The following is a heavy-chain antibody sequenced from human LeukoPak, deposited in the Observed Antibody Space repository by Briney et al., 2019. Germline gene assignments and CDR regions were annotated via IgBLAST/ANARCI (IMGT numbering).Heavy chain of an antibody. Sequence: GESLKISCKGSGYNFANYWIGWVRQMPGKGLEWMGIIYPGDSDTRYGPSFQGQVTISADKSISTAYLQWSSLKASDTAMYYCARGRSVSYLPFDYWGQGTLVTVSS. CDR1: GYNFANYW. V-gene: IGHV5-51*01. CDR2: IYPGDSDT. CDR3: ARGRSVSYLPFDY. J-gene: IGHJ4*02. D-gene: IGHD5-18*01.